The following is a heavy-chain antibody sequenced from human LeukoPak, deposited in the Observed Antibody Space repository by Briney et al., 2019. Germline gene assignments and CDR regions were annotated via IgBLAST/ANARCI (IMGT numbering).Heavy chain of an antibody. Sequence: SETLSLTCAVYGGSFSGYYWSWIRQPPGKGLEWIGEINHSGSTNYNPSLKSRVTISVDTSKNQFSLKLSSVTAADTAVYYCARTIVVVVAVTLRFDPWGQGTLVTVSS. J-gene: IGHJ5*02. CDR3: ARTIVVVVAVTLRFDP. D-gene: IGHD2-15*01. V-gene: IGHV4-34*01. CDR2: INHSGST. CDR1: GGSFSGYY.